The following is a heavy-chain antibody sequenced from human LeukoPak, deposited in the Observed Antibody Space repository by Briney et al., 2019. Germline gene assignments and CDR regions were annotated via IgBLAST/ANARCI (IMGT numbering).Heavy chain of an antibody. V-gene: IGHV1-2*02. CDR1: GYIFTGDY. CDR2: INPNSGGT. CDR3: AREKGGFGESGVFDY. Sequence: GASVKVSCKASGYIFTGDYMHWVRQAPGQGLEWMGWINPNSGGTNYAQKFQGRVTMTRDTSISTAYMELSRLRSDDTAVYYCAREKGGFGESGVFDYWGQGALVTVSS. J-gene: IGHJ4*02. D-gene: IGHD3-10*01.